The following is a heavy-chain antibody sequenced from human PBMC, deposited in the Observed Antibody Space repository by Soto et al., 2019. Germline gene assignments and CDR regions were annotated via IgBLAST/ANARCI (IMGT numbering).Heavy chain of an antibody. CDR3: SRSVQGWTPFDY. J-gene: IGHJ4*02. CDR1: GGSFSGYK. V-gene: IGHV4-34*01. CDR2: INHSGST. D-gene: IGHD1-1*01. Sequence: QVQLQQWGAGLLKPSETLSLTCAVYGGSFSGYKWSWVRQAPGKGLEWIGEINHSGSTKNSPSLESRVTISVDASKNQFSLKLTSMTAADTAVYYCSRSVQGWTPFDYWGQGTLVTVSS.